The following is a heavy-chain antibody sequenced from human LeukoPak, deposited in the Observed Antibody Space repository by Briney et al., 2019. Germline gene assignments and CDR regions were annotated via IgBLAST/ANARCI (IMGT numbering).Heavy chain of an antibody. CDR3: ARGYSNPSHYYYYYMDV. CDR2: INPSGGST. CDR1: GYTFTGYY. V-gene: IGHV1-46*01. J-gene: IGHJ6*03. D-gene: IGHD4-11*01. Sequence: GASVKVSCKASGYTFTGYYMHWVRQAPGQGLEWMGIINPSGGSTSYAQKFQGRVTMTRDTSTSTVYMELSSLRSEDTAVYYCARGYSNPSHYYYYYMDVWGKGTTVTVSS.